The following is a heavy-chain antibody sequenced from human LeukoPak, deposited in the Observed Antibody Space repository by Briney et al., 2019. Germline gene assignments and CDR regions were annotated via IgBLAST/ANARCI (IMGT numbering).Heavy chain of an antibody. V-gene: IGHV3-23*01. Sequence: GGSVRLSCAASGFSFRRYAMNWVRQAPGRGLEWVAVISGPGPSTVYADSVKGRFTISRDNSKNTLFLQLDSLRVEDTAIYYCAKEEMPHAFDLWGQGTMVTVSS. CDR2: ISGPGPST. D-gene: IGHD5-24*01. CDR3: AKEEMPHAFDL. J-gene: IGHJ3*01. CDR1: GFSFRRYA.